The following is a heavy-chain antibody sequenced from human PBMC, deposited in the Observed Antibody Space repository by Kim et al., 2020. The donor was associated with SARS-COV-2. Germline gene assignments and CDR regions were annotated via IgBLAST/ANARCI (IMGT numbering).Heavy chain of an antibody. Sequence: ASVKVSCKASGYTFTSYYMHWVRQAPGQGLEWMGIINPSGGSTSYAQKFQGRVTMTRDTSTSTVYMELSSLRSEDTAVYYCAREPYLSDQLLSSEDDYYYYYGMDVWGQGTTVTVSS. D-gene: IGHD2-2*01. J-gene: IGHJ6*02. V-gene: IGHV1-46*01. CDR3: AREPYLSDQLLSSEDDYYYYYGMDV. CDR1: GYTFTSYY. CDR2: INPSGGST.